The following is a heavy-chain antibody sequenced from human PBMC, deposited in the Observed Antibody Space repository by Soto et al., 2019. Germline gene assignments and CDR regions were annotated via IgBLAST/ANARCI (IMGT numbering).Heavy chain of an antibody. Sequence: ASVKVSCKASGYTFTSNSIGWVRQAPGQGLEWMGWINVYNGNTKYAQQLQGRVTLTTDTSTSTAYMDLRSLRSDDTAVYYCARALYYDILTGYYSPSYYYYGMDVWGQGTTVTVSS. CDR1: GYTFTSNS. CDR2: INVYNGNT. CDR3: ARALYYDILTGYYSPSYYYYGMDV. J-gene: IGHJ6*02. V-gene: IGHV1-18*04. D-gene: IGHD3-9*01.